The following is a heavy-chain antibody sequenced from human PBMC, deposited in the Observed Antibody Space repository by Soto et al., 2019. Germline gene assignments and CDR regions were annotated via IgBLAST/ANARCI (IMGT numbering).Heavy chain of an antibody. CDR2: IYYSGST. CDR3: ALGGRAYDY. Sequence: QVQLQESGPGLVKPSETLSLTCTVSGGSISRYYWSWIRQPPGKGLAWIGYIYYSGSTNYNPSLKSRVTISVDTSKNQFSLKLSSVTAADTAVYDCALGGRAYDYWGQGTLVTVSS. V-gene: IGHV4-59*01. J-gene: IGHJ4*02. CDR1: GGSISRYY. D-gene: IGHD2-21*01.